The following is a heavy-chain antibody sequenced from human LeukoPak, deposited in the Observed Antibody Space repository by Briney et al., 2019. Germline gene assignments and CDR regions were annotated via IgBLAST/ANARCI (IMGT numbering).Heavy chain of an antibody. V-gene: IGHV1-2*02. CDR3: ASHYDPYYYGMDV. CDR2: INPNSGGT. J-gene: IGHJ6*02. Sequence: ASVKVSCKASGYTFTSYYMNWVRQAPGRGLEWMGWINPNSGGTNYAQKFQGRVTMTRDTSISTAYMELSRLRSDDTAVYYCASHYDPYYYGMDVWGQGTTVTVSS. CDR1: GYTFTSYY. D-gene: IGHD3-3*01.